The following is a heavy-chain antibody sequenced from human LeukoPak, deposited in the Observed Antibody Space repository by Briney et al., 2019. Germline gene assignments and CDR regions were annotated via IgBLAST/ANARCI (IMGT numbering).Heavy chain of an antibody. D-gene: IGHD3-22*01. CDR3: ARSPHYYYDSSGSGDGGVFDY. Sequence: GGSLRLSCAASGFTFSSYAMSWVRQAPGKGLEWVSAISGSGGSTYYADSVKGRFTISRDNSKNTLYLQINSLRAEDTAVYYCARSPHYYYDSSGSGDGGVFDYWGQGTLATVSS. CDR2: ISGSGGST. CDR1: GFTFSSYA. V-gene: IGHV3-23*01. J-gene: IGHJ4*02.